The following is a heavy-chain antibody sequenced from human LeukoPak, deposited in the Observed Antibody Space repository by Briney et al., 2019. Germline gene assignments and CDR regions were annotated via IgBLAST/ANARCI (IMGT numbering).Heavy chain of an antibody. CDR3: ATGYCGGDCYSGWFDP. CDR2: ISAYNGNT. J-gene: IGHJ5*02. CDR1: GYTFTSYG. V-gene: IGHV1-18*01. Sequence: ASVKVSCKASGYTFTSYGISWVRQAPGQGLEWMGWISAYNGNTNYAQKLQGRVTMTTDTSTSTAYMELRSLRSDDTAVYYCATGYCGGDCYSGWFDPWGQGTLVTVSS. D-gene: IGHD2-21*02.